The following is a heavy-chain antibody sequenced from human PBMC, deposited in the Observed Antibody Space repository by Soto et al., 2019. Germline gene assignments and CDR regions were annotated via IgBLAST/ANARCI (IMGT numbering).Heavy chain of an antibody. CDR1: GDTFANFG. D-gene: IGHD3-10*01. V-gene: IGHV1-18*01. Sequence: HLVQSGPEVKRPGASITVSCKTSGDTFANFGLSWVRQAPGQGLEWMGWIATYNNNKNYAQKFQGRLTLTTDPSTSTAYMELESLGYADTAVYYCARVVRGVVNWFDPWGQGTLVTVSS. CDR3: ARVVRGVVNWFDP. J-gene: IGHJ5*02. CDR2: IATYNNNK.